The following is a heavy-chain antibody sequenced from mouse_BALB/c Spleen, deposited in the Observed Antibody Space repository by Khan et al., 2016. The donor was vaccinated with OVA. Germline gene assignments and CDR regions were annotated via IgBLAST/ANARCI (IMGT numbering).Heavy chain of an antibody. CDR3: VSPNWFVY. V-gene: IGHV14-3*02. CDR1: GIRFKDTY. Sequence: VQLQQPGAELVKPGASVRLSCTGSGIRFKDTYMHWVRQRPEQDLEWIGRIDPLNGDTRYNPKLQGKATFTADTSSNTAYLQVSSLTSDDTAVYYCVSPNWFVYWGQGTLVTISA. CDR2: IDPLNGDT. J-gene: IGHJ3*01.